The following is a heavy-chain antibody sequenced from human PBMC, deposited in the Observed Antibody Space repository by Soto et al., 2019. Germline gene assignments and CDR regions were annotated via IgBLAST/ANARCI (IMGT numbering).Heavy chain of an antibody. J-gene: IGHJ5*02. V-gene: IGHV5-51*01. Sequence: GESLKISCKGSGYSFTSYWIGWVRQMPGKGLEWMGIIYPGDSDTRYSPSFQGQVTISADKSISTAYLQWSSLKASDTAMYYCARTTMVRGVIRDINWFDPGGQGTLVTVSS. CDR3: ARTTMVRGVIRDINWFDP. CDR1: GYSFTSYW. D-gene: IGHD3-10*01. CDR2: IYPGDSDT.